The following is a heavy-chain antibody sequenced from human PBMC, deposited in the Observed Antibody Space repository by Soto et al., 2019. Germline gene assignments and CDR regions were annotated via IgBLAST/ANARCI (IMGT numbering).Heavy chain of an antibody. CDR1: GYTFTSYG. V-gene: IGHV1-18*04. Sequence: QVQLVQSGAEVKKPGASVKVSCKASGYTFTSYGISWVRQAPAQGLEWMGWISAYNGNTNYAQKLQGRVTMTTDTSTSTAYMELRSLRSDDTAVYYCARGGGGTLDKVGGVPHGMDVWGQGTTVTVSS. D-gene: IGHD1-26*01. J-gene: IGHJ6*02. CDR3: ARGGGGTLDKVGGVPHGMDV. CDR2: ISAYNGNT.